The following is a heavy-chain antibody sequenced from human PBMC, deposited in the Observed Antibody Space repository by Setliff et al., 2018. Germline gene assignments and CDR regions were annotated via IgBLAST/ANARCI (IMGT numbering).Heavy chain of an antibody. CDR2: FDPEDGET. Sequence: ASVKVSCKVSGYTLTELSRHWVRQAPGKGLEWMGGFDPEDGETTYAQKFQGRVTMTEDTSTDTAYMELSSMRSEDTAVYYCATNAGRSSSWYPRRPGEGHAFDIWGQGTMVTVSS. V-gene: IGHV1-24*01. J-gene: IGHJ3*02. CDR3: ATNAGRSSSWYPRRPGEGHAFDI. D-gene: IGHD6-13*01. CDR1: GYTLTELS.